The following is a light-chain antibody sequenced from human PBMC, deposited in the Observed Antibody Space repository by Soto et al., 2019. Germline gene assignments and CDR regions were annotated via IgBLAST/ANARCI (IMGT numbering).Light chain of an antibody. CDR3: SLYVGSNHVV. Sequence: QSVLTQPPSASGSPGQSITISCTGTSGDVGDNHVSWYQQHLRKAPKLIIYEVSQQPSGVPNRFSCSKSANTASLTVSVLQADDEADYYCSLYVGSNHVVFGTWTKATVL. CDR1: SGDVGDNH. V-gene: IGLV2-8*01. J-gene: IGLJ1*01. CDR2: EVS.